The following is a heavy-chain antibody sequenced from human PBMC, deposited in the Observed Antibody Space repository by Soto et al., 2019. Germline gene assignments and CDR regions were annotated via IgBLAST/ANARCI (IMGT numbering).Heavy chain of an antibody. D-gene: IGHD3-3*01. CDR1: GYAFSDYV. V-gene: IGHV3-23*01. Sequence: GEFQILSCAGCGYAFSDYVLICVRQAPGKVLDWDSAIGGRGGSTYYADSVRGRFTITRDNSKNTLYLQMNSLRAEDTAVYYCAKDRQAYDFRSGYYGAWFDPWGQGTLVTGSS. J-gene: IGHJ5*02. CDR3: AKDRQAYDFRSGYYGAWFDP. CDR2: IGGRGGST.